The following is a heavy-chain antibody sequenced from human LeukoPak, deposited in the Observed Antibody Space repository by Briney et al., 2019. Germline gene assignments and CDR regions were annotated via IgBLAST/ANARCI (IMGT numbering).Heavy chain of an antibody. D-gene: IGHD6-13*01. V-gene: IGHV4-34*01. J-gene: IGHJ6*03. CDR1: GGSFSGYY. CDR3: ARADYSSTWSHDYYYMDV. CDR2: IYHSGST. Sequence: KPSETLSLTCAVYGGSFSGYYWSWIRQPPGKGLEWIGSIYHSGSTYYNPSLKSRVTISVDTSKNQFSLKLSSVTAADTAVYYCARADYSSTWSHDYYYMDVWGKGTTVTVS.